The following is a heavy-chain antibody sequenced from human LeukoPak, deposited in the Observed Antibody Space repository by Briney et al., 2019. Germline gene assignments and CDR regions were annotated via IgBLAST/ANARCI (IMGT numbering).Heavy chain of an antibody. CDR2: ISSDGSNK. V-gene: IGHV3-30-3*01. Sequence: PGRSLRLSCVASGFTFSSYAMHWVRQAPGQGLEWVAVISSDGSNKYYVDSVKGRFTISRDNSKNTLDLQMNSLRVEDTAVYYCARDRGGIGWYYFDYWGQGTLVTVSS. CDR3: ARDRGGIGWYYFDY. CDR1: GFTFSSYA. J-gene: IGHJ4*02. D-gene: IGHD6-19*01.